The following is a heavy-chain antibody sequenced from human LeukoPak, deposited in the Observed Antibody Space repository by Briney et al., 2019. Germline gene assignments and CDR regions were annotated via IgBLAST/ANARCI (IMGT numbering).Heavy chain of an antibody. CDR1: GFTFSDYY. Sequence: PGGSLRLSCAAAGFTFSDYYMSWIRQAPGKGLVWVSRINSDGISTSYADSVKGRFTISRDNGKNTLYLQMNSLRAEDTAVYYCARRYCSGGSCYLDYRGQGTLVTVSS. V-gene: IGHV3-74*01. CDR3: ARRYCSGGSCYLDY. J-gene: IGHJ4*02. CDR2: INSDGIST. D-gene: IGHD2-15*01.